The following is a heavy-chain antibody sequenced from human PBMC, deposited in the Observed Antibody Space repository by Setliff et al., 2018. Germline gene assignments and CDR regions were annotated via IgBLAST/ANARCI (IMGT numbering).Heavy chain of an antibody. Sequence: GGSLRLTCAASGFTFSNYLMTWVRQAPGKGLEWVSTISVSGGGTYYADSVKGRFTISRDNSKNTLYLQINSLRAEDTAVYYCAVLVVVTYGMDVWGQGTTVTVSS. CDR3: AVLVVVTYGMDV. CDR1: GFTFSNYL. V-gene: IGHV3-23*01. D-gene: IGHD2-2*01. J-gene: IGHJ6*02. CDR2: ISVSGGGT.